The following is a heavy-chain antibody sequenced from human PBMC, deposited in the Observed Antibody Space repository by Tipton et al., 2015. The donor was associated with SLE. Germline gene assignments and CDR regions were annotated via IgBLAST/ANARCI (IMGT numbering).Heavy chain of an antibody. CDR2: ISDNSGDL. V-gene: IGHV3-9*01. J-gene: IGHJ4*02. CDR3: AMTTTGASFDH. D-gene: IGHD1-1*01. Sequence: RSLRLSCAASGFTFDDFAMHWVRQAPGKGLEWVSGISDNSGDLGYADSVKGRFTISRDNAKNYLYLQMNSLRLDDTAFYYCAMTTTGASFDHWGRGTLVTVSS. CDR1: GFTFDDFA.